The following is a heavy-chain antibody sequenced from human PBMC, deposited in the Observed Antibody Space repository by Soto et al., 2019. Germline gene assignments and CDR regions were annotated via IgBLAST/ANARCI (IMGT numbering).Heavy chain of an antibody. J-gene: IGHJ4*02. Sequence: GASVEVSCKASGYTFTSYYLHWVRQAPGQGLEWMGIINPSGGSTSYAQKFQGRVTMTRDTSTSTVYMELSSLRSEDTAVYYCALSVVAATGYFDYWGQGTLVTVSS. V-gene: IGHV1-46*01. CDR1: GYTFTSYY. CDR2: INPSGGST. CDR3: ALSVVAATGYFDY. D-gene: IGHD2-15*01.